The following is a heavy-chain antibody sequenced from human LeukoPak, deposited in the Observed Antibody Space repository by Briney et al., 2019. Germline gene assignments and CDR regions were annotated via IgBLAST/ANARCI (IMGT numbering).Heavy chain of an antibody. D-gene: IGHD6-13*01. Sequence: GGSLRLSCAASEFTFVRYAMNWVRQAPGKGLEWVSFISSSSFKIGYADSVKGRFTISRDNSKNSLYLQMDSLRVEDTAVYYCVRDPSYGSSWYYYMDVWGKGTTVTVSS. CDR1: EFTFVRYA. V-gene: IGHV3-48*04. J-gene: IGHJ6*03. CDR2: ISSSSFKI. CDR3: VRDPSYGSSWYYYMDV.